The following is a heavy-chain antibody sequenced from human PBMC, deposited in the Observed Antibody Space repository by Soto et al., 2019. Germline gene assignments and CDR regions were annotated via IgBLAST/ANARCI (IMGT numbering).Heavy chain of an antibody. CDR1: GGSLSSFV. CDR3: ARVTDDGNNSGLGLVDY. V-gene: IGHV1-69*06. D-gene: IGHD4-17*01. Sequence: QVQLVQSGAEVKKPGSSVKVSCKASGGSLSSFVVSWVRQAPGQGLEWMGGIIPIFGTPIYAQQFHGRVTISADKSTTAVYMELTSMTFEDTAVYYCARVTDDGNNSGLGLVDYWGQGTLVTVSS. J-gene: IGHJ4*02. CDR2: IIPIFGTP.